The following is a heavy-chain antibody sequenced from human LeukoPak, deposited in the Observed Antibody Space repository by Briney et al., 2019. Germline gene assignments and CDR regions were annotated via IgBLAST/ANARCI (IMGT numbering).Heavy chain of an antibody. J-gene: IGHJ5*02. CDR1: GFTFDDYA. D-gene: IGHD2-2*01. V-gene: IGHV3-9*01. CDR3: AKGRDKYQLLTKNWFDP. CDR2: ISWNSGSI. Sequence: GGSLRLSCAASGFTFDDYAMHWVRQAPGKGLEWVSGISWNSGSIGYADSVKGRFTISRDNAKNSLYLQMNSLRAEDTALYYCAKGRDKYQLLTKNWFDPWGQGTLVTVSS.